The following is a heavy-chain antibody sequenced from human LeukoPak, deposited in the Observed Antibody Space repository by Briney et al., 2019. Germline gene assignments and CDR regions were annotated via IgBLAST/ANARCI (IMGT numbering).Heavy chain of an antibody. CDR3: ARRAGEYSHPYDY. J-gene: IGHJ4*02. Sequence: GGSLSLSCTVSGFTVSSNSWSWVRQAPGKGLEWVSFIYSGGNTHYSDSVKGRFTISRDTSKNTLYLQMNSLRADDTAIYYCARRAGEYSHPYDYWGQGTLVTVSS. CDR2: IYSGGNT. V-gene: IGHV3-53*01. D-gene: IGHD2/OR15-2a*01. CDR1: GFTVSSNS.